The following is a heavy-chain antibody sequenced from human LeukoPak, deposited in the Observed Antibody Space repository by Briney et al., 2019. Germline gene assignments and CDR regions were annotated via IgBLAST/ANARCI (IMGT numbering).Heavy chain of an antibody. J-gene: IGHJ3*02. CDR1: GFTFSSYA. CDR3: AKSAGWDYYDSSGYYYDDAFDI. D-gene: IGHD3-22*01. V-gene: IGHV3-23*01. CDR2: ISGSGGST. Sequence: PGGSLRLSCAASGFTFSSYAMSWVRQAPGKGLEWVSAISGSGGSTYYADSVKGRFTISRDNSKNTLYLQMNSLRAEDTAVYYCAKSAGWDYYDSSGYYYDDAFDIWGQGTMVTVSS.